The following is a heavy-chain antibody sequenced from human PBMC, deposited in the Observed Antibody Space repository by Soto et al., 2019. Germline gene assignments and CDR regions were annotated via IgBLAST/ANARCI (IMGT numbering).Heavy chain of an antibody. CDR1: GDSVSSNSAA. CDR2: TYYRSKWYN. J-gene: IGHJ4*02. Sequence: SQTLSLTCAISGDSVSSNSAAWNWIRQSPSRGLEWLGRTYYRSKWYNDYAVSVKSRITINPDTSKNQFSLQLNSVTPEDAAVYYCARVTGIQLWSSPFDYWGQGTLVTVSS. V-gene: IGHV6-1*01. CDR3: ARVTGIQLWSSPFDY. D-gene: IGHD5-18*01.